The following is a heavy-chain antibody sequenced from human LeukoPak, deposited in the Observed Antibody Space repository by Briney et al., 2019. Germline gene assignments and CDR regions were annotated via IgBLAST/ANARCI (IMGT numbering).Heavy chain of an antibody. CDR3: ARGGGINCSGGSCYVDY. CDR1: GYTFTGYY. Sequence: SVKVSCKAFGYTFTGYYMHWVRQAPGQGLEWMGGLIPIFGTANYAQKFQGRVTITTDESTSTAYMELSSLRSEDTAVYYRARGGGINCSGGSCYVDYWGQGTLVTVSS. J-gene: IGHJ4*02. V-gene: IGHV1-69*05. CDR2: LIPIFGTA. D-gene: IGHD2-15*01.